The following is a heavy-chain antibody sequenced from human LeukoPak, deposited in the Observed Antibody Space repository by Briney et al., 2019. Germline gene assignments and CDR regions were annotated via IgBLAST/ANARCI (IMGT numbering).Heavy chain of an antibody. V-gene: IGHV4-34*01. Sequence: SETLSLTCAVYGGSFSGYYWSWIRQPPGKGLEWIGEINHSGSTNYNPSLKSRVTISVDTSKNQFSLKLSSVTAADTAVYYCAREYYDYVWGSYRDRYGEEDWGQETLVTVSS. CDR1: GGSFSGYY. J-gene: IGHJ4*02. CDR3: AREYYDYVWGSYRDRYGEED. CDR2: INHSGST. D-gene: IGHD3-16*02.